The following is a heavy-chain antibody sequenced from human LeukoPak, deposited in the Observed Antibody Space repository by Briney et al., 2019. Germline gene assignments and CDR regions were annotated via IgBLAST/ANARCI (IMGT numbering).Heavy chain of an antibody. CDR3: ARHRDNLSYFAY. D-gene: IGHD1-1*01. CDR1: GGSISSYY. Sequence: SETLSLTCTVSGGSISSYYWSWVRQPPGKGLEWVGYIYYSGSTNYNPSLKRRVTISVDTSKKKFSMKLSSVTAADTAVYYCARHRDNLSYFAYWGQGTLVTVSS. V-gene: IGHV4-59*08. CDR2: IYYSGST. J-gene: IGHJ4*02.